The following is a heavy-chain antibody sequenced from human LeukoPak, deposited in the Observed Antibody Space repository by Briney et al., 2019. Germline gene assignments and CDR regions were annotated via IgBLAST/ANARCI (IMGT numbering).Heavy chain of an antibody. Sequence: SVKVSCKASGGTFSSYAISWVRRAPGHGLEWMGGIIPIFGTANYAQKFQGRVTITADESTSTAYMELSSLRSEDTAVYYCARDGDCSGGSCYDYWGQGTLVTVSS. J-gene: IGHJ4*02. D-gene: IGHD2-15*01. CDR3: ARDGDCSGGSCYDY. CDR2: IIPIFGTA. V-gene: IGHV1-69*01. CDR1: GGTFSSYA.